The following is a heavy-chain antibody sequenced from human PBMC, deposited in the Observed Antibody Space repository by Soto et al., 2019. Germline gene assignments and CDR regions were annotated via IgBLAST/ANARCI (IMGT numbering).Heavy chain of an antibody. Sequence: SVKVSCKASGGAFNSSGISWVRQAPGQGLAWMGGIIPLFGTTNYARKLQGRVTITADVSTSTVYMDLSSLTFDDTAVYYCARVRGSSWYNWFDLWGQGTLVTVSS. CDR3: ARVRGSSWYNWFDL. CDR2: IIPLFGTT. CDR1: GGAFNSSG. V-gene: IGHV1-69*13. D-gene: IGHD6-13*01. J-gene: IGHJ5*02.